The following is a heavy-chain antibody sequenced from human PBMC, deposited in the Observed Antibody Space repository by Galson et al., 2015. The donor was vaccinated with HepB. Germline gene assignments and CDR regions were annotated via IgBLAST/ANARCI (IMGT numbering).Heavy chain of an antibody. Sequence: SLRLSCAASGFTFSSSPMSWVRQAPGKGLEWVAAISGPGDSTYYADSVEGRFTISRDNSKNTLYLLMNSLRVEDTAVYYCVRKPPGYSSSSVNFDYWGQGTRVTVSS. J-gene: IGHJ4*02. CDR2: ISGPGDST. CDR3: VRKPPGYSSSSVNFDY. V-gene: IGHV3-23*01. D-gene: IGHD6-6*01. CDR1: GFTFSSSP.